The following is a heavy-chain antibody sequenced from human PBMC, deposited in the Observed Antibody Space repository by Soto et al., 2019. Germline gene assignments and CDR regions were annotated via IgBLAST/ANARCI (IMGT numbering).Heavy chain of an antibody. J-gene: IGHJ5*02. V-gene: IGHV4-31*03. CDR3: ARDTSSYGGYNWFDP. CDR2: IYYTGTT. D-gene: IGHD3-10*01. CDR1: GGSISGAAYY. Sequence: QVQLQESGPGLLKPSQTLSLTCTVSGGSISGAAYYWSWIRHLPGKGLEWIGYIYYTGTTYYRPSLESRVTISLHTTKNQFSLKLTSVTAADTAVYYCARDTSSYGGYNWFDPWGQGTLVTVSS.